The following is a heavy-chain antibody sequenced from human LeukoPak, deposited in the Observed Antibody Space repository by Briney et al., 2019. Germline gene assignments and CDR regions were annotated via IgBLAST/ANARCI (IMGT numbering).Heavy chain of an antibody. D-gene: IGHD3-10*01. V-gene: IGHV4-38-2*02. Sequence: PSETLSLTCTVSGCSISSGYYWGWIRQPPGKGLEWIGSIYHSGSTYYNPSLKSRVTISVDTSKNQFSLRLSSVTAADTAVYYCARGLVREDAFDIWGQGTMVTVSS. CDR1: GCSISSGYY. J-gene: IGHJ3*02. CDR2: IYHSGST. CDR3: ARGLVREDAFDI.